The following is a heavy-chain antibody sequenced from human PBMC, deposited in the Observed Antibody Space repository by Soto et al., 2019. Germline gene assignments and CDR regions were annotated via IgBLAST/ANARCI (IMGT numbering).Heavy chain of an antibody. J-gene: IGHJ6*02. CDR3: AKTMIIGARGV. CDR1: GFTFSSYS. V-gene: IGHV3-48*01. Sequence: GGSLRLSCVASGFTFSSYSMNWVRQAPGKGLEWVSYISSSSSSRYYADSVKGRFTISRDNAKNSLYLQMNSLRAEDTAVYYCAKTMIIGARGVWGQGTTVTVSS. CDR2: ISSSSSSR. D-gene: IGHD3-22*01.